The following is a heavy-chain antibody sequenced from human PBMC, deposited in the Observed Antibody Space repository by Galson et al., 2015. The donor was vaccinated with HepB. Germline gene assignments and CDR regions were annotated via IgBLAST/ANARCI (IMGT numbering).Heavy chain of an antibody. V-gene: IGHV4-59*01. J-gene: IGHJ2*01. Sequence: SETLSLTCTVSGASIRSYYWSWIRQPPGKGPEWIGYIYYPGNTNYNPSLKSRVTISVGTSKNHFSLKLSSVTAAGTAVYYCARVRDFGYFDLWGRGTLVTVSS. D-gene: IGHD3-3*01. CDR3: ARVRDFGYFDL. CDR2: IYYPGNT. CDR1: GASIRSYY.